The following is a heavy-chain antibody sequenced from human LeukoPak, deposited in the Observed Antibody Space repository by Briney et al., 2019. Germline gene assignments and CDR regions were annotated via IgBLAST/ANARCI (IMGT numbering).Heavy chain of an antibody. CDR1: GFTFSSYG. V-gene: IGHV3-30*02. CDR3: AKGVGYCSSTSCYYYYYYMDV. CDR2: IRYDGSNK. J-gene: IGHJ6*03. Sequence: GGSLRLSCAASGFTFSSYGMHWVRQAPGKGLEWVAFIRYDGSNKYYADSVKGRFTICRDNSTNTLYLQLNSLRAEDTGVYDCAKGVGYCSSTSCYYYYYYMDVWGKGTTVTVSS. D-gene: IGHD2-2*01.